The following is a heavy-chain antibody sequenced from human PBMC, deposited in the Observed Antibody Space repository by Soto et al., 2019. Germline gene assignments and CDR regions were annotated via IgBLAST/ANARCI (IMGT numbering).Heavy chain of an antibody. CDR1: GFSFSDYC. V-gene: IGHV3-11*01. CDR3: ARGTYGMDV. D-gene: IGHD3-10*01. Sequence: QMQLVQSGGGLVKPGGSLRLSCAASGFSFSDYCMSWIRRAPGKGLEWVSYIGASGSPIYFGDSVKGRFSISRDNTNNSLYLQMNSLSPDDTAVYYCARGTYGMDVWGQGTTVIVSS. CDR2: IGASGSPI. J-gene: IGHJ6*02.